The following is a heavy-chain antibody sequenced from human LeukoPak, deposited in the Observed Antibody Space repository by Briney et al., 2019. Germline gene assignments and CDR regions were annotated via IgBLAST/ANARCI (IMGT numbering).Heavy chain of an antibody. J-gene: IGHJ4*02. Sequence: SETLSLTCTVSGGSISRGSYYWSWIRQPAGKGLEWIGHIYTTGSTNYNRSLKSRVTISVDTSKNQFSLKLSSVTAADTAVYYCARDYARFGLYYFAYWGQGTLVTVSP. D-gene: IGHD3-10*01. CDR1: GGSISRGSYY. CDR2: IYTTGST. CDR3: ARDYARFGLYYFAY. V-gene: IGHV4-61*09.